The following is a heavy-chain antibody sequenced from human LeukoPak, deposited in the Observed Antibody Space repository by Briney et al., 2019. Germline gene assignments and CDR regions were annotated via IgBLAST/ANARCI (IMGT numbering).Heavy chain of an antibody. CDR1: GYTFTGSY. CDR2: INPNSGGT. J-gene: IGHJ4*02. Sequence: HRASVEVSCKASGYTFTGSYMHWVRQAPGQGLEWMGWINPNSGGTTYAQKFQGRVTVTRDTSISTAHMELSRLRSDDTAVYYCARVATIAVAGTVPDYFNFWGQGTPVTVSS. V-gene: IGHV1-2*02. D-gene: IGHD6-19*01. CDR3: ARVATIAVAGTVPDYFNF.